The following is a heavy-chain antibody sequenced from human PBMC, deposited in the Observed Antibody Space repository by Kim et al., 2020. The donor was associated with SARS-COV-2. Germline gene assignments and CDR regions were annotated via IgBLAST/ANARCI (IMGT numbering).Heavy chain of an antibody. Sequence: SETLSLTCAVYGGSFSGYYWSWIRQPPGKGLEWIGEINHSGSTNYNPSLKSRVTISVDTSKNQFSLKLSSVTAADTAVYYCARGRYRADVAAAGTPYYYYGMDVWGQGTTVTVSS. D-gene: IGHD6-13*01. CDR3: ARGRYRADVAAAGTPYYYYGMDV. J-gene: IGHJ6*02. V-gene: IGHV4-34*01. CDR2: INHSGST. CDR1: GGSFSGYY.